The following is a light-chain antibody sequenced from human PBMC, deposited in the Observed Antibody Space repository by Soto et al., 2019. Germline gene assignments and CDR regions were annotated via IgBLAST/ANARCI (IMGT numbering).Light chain of an antibody. Sequence: EIVLTQSPGTLSLSPGERATLSCRASQSVSNNYLAWYQQKPGQAPRLLIDGASNRATGIPDRFSGSGSGTDFTLTISRLEPEDCAVYYCQQYGSSGTFGQGTKVEIK. CDR3: QQYGSSGT. CDR2: GAS. CDR1: QSVSNNY. J-gene: IGKJ1*01. V-gene: IGKV3-20*01.